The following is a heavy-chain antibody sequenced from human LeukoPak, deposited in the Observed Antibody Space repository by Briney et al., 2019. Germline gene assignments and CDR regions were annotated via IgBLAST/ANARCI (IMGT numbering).Heavy chain of an antibody. D-gene: IGHD3-10*01. Sequence: GESLKISCEAFGYSFTGHWIGWVRQMSGRGLEFMGTIYPGDSDTRYSPSFEGRVSISVDKSISTAYLQWSGLKASDTAMYYCARYGKSGTYSHGFDVWGQGTMVIVSS. J-gene: IGHJ3*01. CDR3: ARYGKSGTYSHGFDV. CDR1: GYSFTGHW. CDR2: IYPGDSDT. V-gene: IGHV5-51*01.